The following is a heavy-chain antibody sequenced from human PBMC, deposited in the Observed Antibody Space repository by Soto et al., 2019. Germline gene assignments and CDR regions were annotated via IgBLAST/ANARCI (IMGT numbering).Heavy chain of an antibody. V-gene: IGHV4-39*01. D-gene: IGHD3-3*01. Sequence: QLQLQESGPGLVKPSETLSLTCTVSGGSISSSSYYWGWIRQPPGKGLEWIGSIYYSGSTYYNPSLKSRVTISVDTSKNQFSLKLSSVTAADTAVYYCASLRITIFGVVIGIDYWGQGTLVTVSS. CDR3: ASLRITIFGVVIGIDY. CDR1: GGSISSSSYY. J-gene: IGHJ4*02. CDR2: IYYSGST.